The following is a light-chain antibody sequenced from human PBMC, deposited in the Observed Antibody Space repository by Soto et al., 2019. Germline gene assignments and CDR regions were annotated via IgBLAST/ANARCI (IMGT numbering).Light chain of an antibody. CDR3: MQALQTPYT. V-gene: IGKV2-28*01. CDR1: QRLLHSNGNYF. Sequence: EIVMTQSPPSLTVTPGEPASSSCRSSQRLLHSNGNYFLDWYLQKPGQCPQLLIYLGLNRASGVPDRVSGSGAGTDFTLKISRVEAEDVGVYYCMQALQTPYTFGQGTKVDIK. J-gene: IGKJ2*01. CDR2: LGL.